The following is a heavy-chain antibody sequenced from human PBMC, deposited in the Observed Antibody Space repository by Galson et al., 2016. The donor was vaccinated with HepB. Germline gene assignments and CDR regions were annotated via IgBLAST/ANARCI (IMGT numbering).Heavy chain of an antibody. Sequence: SLRLSCAASGFSISIYSMNWVRQAPGKGLEWVSAIRGSGTGTSYTASVTGRFTISRDNSKNTLYLQMNSLRAEDAAVYYCAKSSLVGYNIGWGGSFDIWGRGTMATVSS. V-gene: IGHV3-23*01. CDR3: AKSSLVGYNIGWGGSFDI. J-gene: IGHJ3*02. D-gene: IGHD6-19*01. CDR1: GFSISIYS. CDR2: IRGSGTGT.